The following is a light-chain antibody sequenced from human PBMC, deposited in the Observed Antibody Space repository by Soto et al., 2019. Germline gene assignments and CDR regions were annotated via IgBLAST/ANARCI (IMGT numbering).Light chain of an antibody. CDR2: EVN. CDR3: CSSGGSPTDG. V-gene: IGLV2-23*02. CDR1: SSNVGSNKL. J-gene: IGLJ1*01. Sequence: QSVLTQPASVSGSPGQSITISCTGTSSNVGSNKLVSWYQQHPGKAPKLMIFEVNKRPSGVANRFSGSKSGNTASMTISGLKVEDEADYYCCSSGGSPTDGFGTGTKVTVL.